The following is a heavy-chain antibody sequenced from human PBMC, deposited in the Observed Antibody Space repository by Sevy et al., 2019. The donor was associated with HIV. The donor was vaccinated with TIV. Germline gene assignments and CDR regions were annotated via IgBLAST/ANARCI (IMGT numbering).Heavy chain of an antibody. Sequence: SETLSITCTVSGGSISSGGYYWSWIRQHPGKGLEWIGYIYYSGSTYYNPSLKSRVTISVDTSKNQFSLKLSSVTAADTAVYYCARVPARDYGDFEGYYFDYWGQGTLVTVSS. CDR1: GGSISSGGYY. CDR3: ARVPARDYGDFEGYYFDY. J-gene: IGHJ4*02. D-gene: IGHD4-17*01. CDR2: IYYSGST. V-gene: IGHV4-31*03.